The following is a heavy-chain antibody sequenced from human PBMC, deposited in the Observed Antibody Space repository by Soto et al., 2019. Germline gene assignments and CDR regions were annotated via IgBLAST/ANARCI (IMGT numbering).Heavy chain of an antibody. CDR3: ARDGGSLGY. Sequence: EVQLVESGGGLVQPGGSLRLSCAASGFTFSSYSMNWVRQAPGKGLEWVSYISSSSSTIYYADSVEGRFTISRDNAKNSLSLQMNSLRDEDTAVYYCARDGGSLGYWGQGTVVTVSS. V-gene: IGHV3-48*02. CDR2: ISSSSSTI. D-gene: IGHD1-26*01. CDR1: GFTFSSYS. J-gene: IGHJ4*02.